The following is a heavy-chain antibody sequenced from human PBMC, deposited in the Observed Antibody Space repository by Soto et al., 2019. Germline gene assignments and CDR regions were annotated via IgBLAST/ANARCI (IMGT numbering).Heavy chain of an antibody. V-gene: IGHV3-9*01. D-gene: IGHD6-13*01. CDR1: GFTFDDYA. CDR2: ISWNSGSI. CDR3: AKDNTAAALDY. Sequence: EVQLVESGGGLVQPGRSLRLSCAASGFTFDDYAMHWVRQAPGKGLEWVSGISWNSGSIAYADSVKGRFTISRDNAKNSLYLQMNSLRAEDTALYYCAKDNTAAALDYWGQGTLVTVSS. J-gene: IGHJ4*02.